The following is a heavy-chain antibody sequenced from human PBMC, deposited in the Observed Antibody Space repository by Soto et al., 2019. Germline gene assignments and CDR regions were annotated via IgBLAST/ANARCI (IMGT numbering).Heavy chain of an antibody. D-gene: IGHD4-4*01. J-gene: IGHJ3*02. CDR3: ARTTTVTTPHIAAFDI. CDR2: INHSGST. CDR1: GGSFSGYY. Sequence: QVQLQQWGAGLLKPSETLSLTCAVYGGSFSGYYWSWIRQPPGKGLEWIGEINHSGSTNYNPSLKSRVTISVDTSKSQFSLKLSSVTAADTAVYYCARTTTVTTPHIAAFDIWGQGTMVTVSS. V-gene: IGHV4-34*01.